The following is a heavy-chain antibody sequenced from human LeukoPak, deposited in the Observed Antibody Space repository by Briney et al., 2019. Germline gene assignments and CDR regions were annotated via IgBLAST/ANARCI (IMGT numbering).Heavy chain of an antibody. CDR3: ARGLVGAMAFDI. J-gene: IGHJ3*02. V-gene: IGHV1-2*02. Sequence: GASVKVSCKASGYTFTGYYMHWVRQAPGQGLEWMGWINPNSGGTNYAQKVQGRVTMTRDTSISTAYMELSRLRSDDTAVYYCARGLVGAMAFDIWGKGTMVTVSS. CDR2: INPNSGGT. D-gene: IGHD1-26*01. CDR1: GYTFTGYY.